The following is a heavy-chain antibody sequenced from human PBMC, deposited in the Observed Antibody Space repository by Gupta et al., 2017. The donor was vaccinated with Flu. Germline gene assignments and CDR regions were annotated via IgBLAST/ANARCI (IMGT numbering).Heavy chain of an antibody. CDR2: IYTSGST. CDR3: ARDLGYCSGGSCYSGPYYYGMDV. D-gene: IGHD2-15*01. Sequence: QVQLQESGPGLVKPSETLSLTCTVSGGSISSYYWSWIRQPAGKGLEWIGRIYTSGSTNYNPSLKSRVTMSVDTSKNQFSLKLSSVTAADTAVYYCARDLGYCSGGSCYSGPYYYGMDVWGQGTTVTVSS. J-gene: IGHJ6*02. V-gene: IGHV4-4*07. CDR1: GGSISSYY.